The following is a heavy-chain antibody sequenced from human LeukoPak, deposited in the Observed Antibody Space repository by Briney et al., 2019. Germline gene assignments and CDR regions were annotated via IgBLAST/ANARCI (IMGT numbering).Heavy chain of an antibody. D-gene: IGHD3-10*01. J-gene: IGHJ4*02. V-gene: IGHV3-33*01. Sequence: RKSLTLSSAVSGFSVNTYAMHCVRHPPNQGLEWDAFIWPVGTHKIHSNSVRGQFSISRDNSKNTVSLQMNNLRPEDTAVYYCAREIFGSGSYPDFWGQGTLVTVSS. CDR1: GFSVNTYA. CDR2: IWPVGTHK. CDR3: AREIFGSGSYPDF.